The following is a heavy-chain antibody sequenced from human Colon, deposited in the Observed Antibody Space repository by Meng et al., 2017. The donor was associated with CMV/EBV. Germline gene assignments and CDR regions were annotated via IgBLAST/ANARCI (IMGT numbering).Heavy chain of an antibody. CDR3: SRLYNYYDSSGYSH. J-gene: IGHJ4*02. V-gene: IGHV1-69*10. CDR1: GGTFSSYA. CDR2: IIPILGIA. Sequence: SVKVSCKASGGTFSSYAISWVRQAPGQGREWMGGIIPILGIANYAQKFQGRVTITADKSTTTAYMELSSLRSEDTAVYYCSRLYNYYDSSGYSHWGQGTLVTVSS. D-gene: IGHD3-22*01.